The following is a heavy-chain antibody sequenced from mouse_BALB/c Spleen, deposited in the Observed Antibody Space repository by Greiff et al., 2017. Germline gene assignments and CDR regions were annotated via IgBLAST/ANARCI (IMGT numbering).Heavy chain of an antibody. Sequence: EVKLMESGAELVKPGASVKLSCTASGFNIKDTYMHWVKQRPEQGLEWIGRIDPANGNTKYDPKFQGKATITADTSSNTAYLQLSSLTSEDTAVYYCARNGNYLTSYYAMDYWGQGTSVTVSS. V-gene: IGHV14-3*02. CDR3: ARNGNYLTSYYAMDY. J-gene: IGHJ4*01. CDR2: IDPANGNT. D-gene: IGHD2-1*01. CDR1: GFNIKDTY.